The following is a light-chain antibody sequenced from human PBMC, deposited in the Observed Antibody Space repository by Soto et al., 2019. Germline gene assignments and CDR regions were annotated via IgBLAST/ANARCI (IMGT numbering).Light chain of an antibody. V-gene: IGKV3-15*01. CDR1: QSVSTN. CDR2: GAS. CDR3: KQYYVWPRT. J-gene: IGKJ1*01. Sequence: EIVMTQSPDTLSVSPGESATLSCRASQSVSTNLAWYQHKPGQAPRLLISGASTRATGLPARFSGSGSGTDFTLTISSLQSEDVAVYYCKQYYVWPRTFGQGTKV.